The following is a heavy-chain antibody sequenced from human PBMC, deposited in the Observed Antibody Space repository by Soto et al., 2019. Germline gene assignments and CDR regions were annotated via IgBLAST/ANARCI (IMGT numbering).Heavy chain of an antibody. CDR1: HYPICSSH. J-gene: IGHJ6*02. D-gene: IGHD6-19*01. V-gene: IGHV4-59*01. CDR3: ARAGGSTGYRYGWHPQSSQYGDPYGMEA. Sequence: TLSLTCTFPHYPICSSHWTWIRQPPGKGLEWISYFYYSGSTDYNPSLKSRVSISVDTSRNQFSLTLRSVTAADTAVYYCARAGGSTGYRYGWHPQSSQYGDPYGMEAWVQGTKGT. CDR2: FYYSGST.